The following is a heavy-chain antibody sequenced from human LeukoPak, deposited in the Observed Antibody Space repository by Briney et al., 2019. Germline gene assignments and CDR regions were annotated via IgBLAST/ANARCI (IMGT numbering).Heavy chain of an antibody. D-gene: IGHD6-13*01. CDR2: INQDGSEK. Sequence: GGSLRLSCAVSGFIVSSDHMNWVRQAPGKGLEWVANINQDGSEKNYVDSVKGRFTISRDNAKNSLYLQMNSLRAEDTAVYYCATRSSHTSSWYVYLFWDYWGQGALVTVSS. CDR1: GFIVSSDH. V-gene: IGHV3-7*01. J-gene: IGHJ4*02. CDR3: ATRSSHTSSWYVYLFWDY.